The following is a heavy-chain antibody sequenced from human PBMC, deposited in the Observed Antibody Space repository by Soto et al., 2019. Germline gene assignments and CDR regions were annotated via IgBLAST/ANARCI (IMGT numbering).Heavy chain of an antibody. J-gene: IGHJ2*01. V-gene: IGHV3-21*01. Sequence: GGSLRLSCAASGFTFSSYSMNWVRQAPGKGLEWVSSISSSSSYIYYADSVKGRFTISRDNAKNSLYLQMNSLRAEDTAVYYCARDLYCGGDCYSWYFDLWGRGTLVTVSS. CDR3: ARDLYCGGDCYSWYFDL. CDR1: GFTFSSYS. D-gene: IGHD2-21*01. CDR2: ISSSSSYI.